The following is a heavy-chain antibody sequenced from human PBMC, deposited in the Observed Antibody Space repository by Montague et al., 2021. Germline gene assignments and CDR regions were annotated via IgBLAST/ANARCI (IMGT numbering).Heavy chain of an antibody. D-gene: IGHD3-10*01. CDR3: TFYKFRETPRGFDY. CDR1: GFAFSSYW. CDR2: ISTDGSST. V-gene: IGHV3-74*01. J-gene: IGHJ4*02. Sequence: SLRLSCSASGFAFSSYWMHWVRQAPGKGLVWVSRISTDGSSTTYADSVKGRFTTSRDNAKNMLYLQMNSLRAEDTAVYYCTFYKFRETPRGFDYWGQGTLVTVPA.